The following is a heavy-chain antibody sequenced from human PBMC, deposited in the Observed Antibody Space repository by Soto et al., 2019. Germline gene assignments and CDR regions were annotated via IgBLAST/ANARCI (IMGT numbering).Heavy chain of an antibody. CDR1: GGSISSNY. CDR3: ARGSGPQGDFFDY. Sequence: SDTLSLTCTVSGGSISSNYWSWIRQPPGKGLEWIGYIYYTGSTNYNPSLKSRVTISVDTSKNQFSLKLSSVTAADTAVYYCARGSGPQGDFFDYWGQGTLVTVSS. V-gene: IGHV4-59*07. J-gene: IGHJ4*02. CDR2: IYYTGST. D-gene: IGHD3-3*01.